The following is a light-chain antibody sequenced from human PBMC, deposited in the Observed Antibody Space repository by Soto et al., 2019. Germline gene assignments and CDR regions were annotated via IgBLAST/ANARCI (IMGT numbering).Light chain of an antibody. CDR2: GNR. V-gene: IGLV1-40*01. CDR1: NSNLGAGYD. J-gene: IGLJ3*02. Sequence: QSVLTQPPSVSGAPGHRVTISCTGDNSNLGAGYDVHWYQQLPGAAPKLVIFGNRNRPSGVPERFSGSKSGTSASLAITGLQAEDEADYYCQAYDYSLTAFVFGGGTKVTVL. CDR3: QAYDYSLTAFV.